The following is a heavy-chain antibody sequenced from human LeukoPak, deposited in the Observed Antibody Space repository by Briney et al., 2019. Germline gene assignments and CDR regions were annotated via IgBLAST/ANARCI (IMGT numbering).Heavy chain of an antibody. CDR1: GYSISSGYY. CDR3: ARRRVDSGNHHFDY. Sequence: PSETLSLTCAVSGYSISSGYYWGWIRQPPGKGLEWIGNIYNSGSADYNPSLKSRVTISVDTSKNQFSLKLSPVTAADTAVYYCARRRVDSGNHHFDYWGQGTLVTVSS. V-gene: IGHV4-38-2*01. D-gene: IGHD1-26*01. CDR2: IYNSGSA. J-gene: IGHJ4*02.